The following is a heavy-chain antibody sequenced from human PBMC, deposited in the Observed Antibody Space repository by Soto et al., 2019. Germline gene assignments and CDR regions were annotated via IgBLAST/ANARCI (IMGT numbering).Heavy chain of an antibody. CDR2: ISGSGGST. CDR1: GVTFSSGA. CDR3: AKDLDYDFWTDMMNWFDP. V-gene: IGHV3-23*01. Sequence: VVSLILSCSASGVTFSSGAISWFRQAPVNGLEWVSSISGSGGSTYYAYSVKGRFTISRDNSKNTLYLQMNSLRAEDTAVYYRAKDLDYDFWTDMMNWFDPWGQRTLVTVSS. J-gene: IGHJ5*02. D-gene: IGHD3-3*01.